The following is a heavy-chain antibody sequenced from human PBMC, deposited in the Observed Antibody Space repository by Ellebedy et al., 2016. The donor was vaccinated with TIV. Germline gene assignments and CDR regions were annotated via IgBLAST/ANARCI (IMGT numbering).Heavy chain of an antibody. V-gene: IGHV3-73*01. Sequence: GESLKISCAASGFTFSDSTIHWVRQAAGQGLEWIGHFRSKTKDYGTAYAASVKGRFIISRDDSMNMAYLQMNNLITEDTAVYYCLWEGSGWKRGWGQGTLVTVSS. CDR3: LWEGSGWKRG. J-gene: IGHJ4*02. CDR2: FRSKTKDYGT. CDR1: GFTFSDST. D-gene: IGHD6-19*01.